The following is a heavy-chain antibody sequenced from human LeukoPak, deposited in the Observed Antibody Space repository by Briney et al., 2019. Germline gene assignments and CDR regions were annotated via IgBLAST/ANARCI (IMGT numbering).Heavy chain of an antibody. CDR1: GGSFSGYY. CDR3: ARGLGIAAANPPPFQH. CDR2: INHSGST. D-gene: IGHD6-13*01. V-gene: IGHV4-34*01. Sequence: SETLSLTCAVYGGSFSGYYWSWIRQPPGKGLEWIGEINHSGSTNYNPSLKSRVTISVDTSKNQFSLKLSSVTAADTAVYYCARGLGIAAANPPPFQHWGQGTLVTVSS. J-gene: IGHJ1*01.